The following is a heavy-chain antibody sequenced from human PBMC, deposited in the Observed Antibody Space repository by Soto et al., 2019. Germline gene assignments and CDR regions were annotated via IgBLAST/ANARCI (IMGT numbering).Heavy chain of an antibody. Sequence: QITLKESGPTQVKPTETLTLTCTFSGFALSTYGLAVAWIRQPPGKALEWIALIYWDDDKRYSPSLKSRLANTKDTSKNQEVRTMTNVEPVDTATYYCAHNRIVASAGTGYFDYWGQGTLVTVSS. CDR3: AHNRIVASAGTGYFDY. CDR2: IYWDDDK. V-gene: IGHV2-5*02. J-gene: IGHJ4*02. CDR1: GFALSTYGLA. D-gene: IGHD6-13*01.